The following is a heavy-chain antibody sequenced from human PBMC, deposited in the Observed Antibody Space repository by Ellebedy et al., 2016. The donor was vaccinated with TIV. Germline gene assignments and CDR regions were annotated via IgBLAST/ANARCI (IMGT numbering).Heavy chain of an antibody. CDR2: INHSGST. D-gene: IGHD1-14*01. CDR1: GWSFSGYY. Sequence: SETLSLTXAVYGWSFSGYYWSWIRQPPGKGLEWIGEINHSGSTNYNPSLKSRVTISVDTSKNQFSLKLSSVTAADTAVYYCARVRYSAYGMDVWGQGTTVTVSS. J-gene: IGHJ6*02. V-gene: IGHV4-34*01. CDR3: ARVRYSAYGMDV.